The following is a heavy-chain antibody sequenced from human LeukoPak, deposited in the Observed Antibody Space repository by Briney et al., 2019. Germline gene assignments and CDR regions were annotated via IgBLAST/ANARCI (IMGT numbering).Heavy chain of an antibody. D-gene: IGHD4-17*01. CDR1: GGSISSYY. CDR3: ARLNDYDAFDI. J-gene: IGHJ3*02. CDR2: IYYSGST. Sequence: PSETLSLTCTVSGGSISSYYWSWIRQPPGKGLEWIEYIYYSGSTNYNPSLKSRVTISVDTSKNQFSLKLSSVTAADTAVYYCARLNDYDAFDIWGQGTMVTVSS. V-gene: IGHV4-59*01.